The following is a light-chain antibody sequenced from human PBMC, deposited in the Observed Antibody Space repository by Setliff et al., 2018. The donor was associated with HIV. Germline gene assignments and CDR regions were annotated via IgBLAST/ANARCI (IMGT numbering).Light chain of an antibody. CDR1: SSDVGSYNC. J-gene: IGLJ2*01. V-gene: IGLV2-18*02. CDR3: SSCSSSSTLV. CDR2: EVS. Sequence: QSALAQPPSVSGSPGQSVTISCTGTSSDVGSYNCVSWYQQPPGTAPKLMIYEVSNRPSGVPDRFSGSKSGNTASLTISGLQAEDEADYYCSSCSSSSTLVVGGGTK.